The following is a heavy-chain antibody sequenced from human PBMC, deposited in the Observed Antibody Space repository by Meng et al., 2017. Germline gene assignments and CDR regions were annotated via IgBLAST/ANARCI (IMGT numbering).Heavy chain of an antibody. D-gene: IGHD2-8*02. CDR3: ARDLVMGGEWAFDY. J-gene: IGHJ4*02. V-gene: IGHV4-38-2*02. Sequence: GSLRLSCTVSGYSISSGYYWGWIRQPPGKGLEWIGSIYHSGSTYYNPSLKSRVTISVDTSKNQFSLKLSSVTAADTAVYYCARDLVMGGEWAFDYWGQGKRVTVSS. CDR2: IYHSGST. CDR1: GYSISSGYY.